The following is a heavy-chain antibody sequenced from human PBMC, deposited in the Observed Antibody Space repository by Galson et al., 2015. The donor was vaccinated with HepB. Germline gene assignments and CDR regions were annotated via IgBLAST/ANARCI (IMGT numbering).Heavy chain of an antibody. D-gene: IGHD5-24*01. J-gene: IGHJ2*01. CDR3: AREDGDNIWYFDV. Sequence: CAISGDSVSSINVAWNWVRQSPSRGLEWLGRTYYRIRWYTDYAVSVKGRISINPYTSKNQLSLQLDSVTPEDTAVYYCAREDGDNIWYFDVWGRGSLVTVSS. V-gene: IGHV6-1*01. CDR1: GDSVSSINVA. CDR2: TYYRIRWYT.